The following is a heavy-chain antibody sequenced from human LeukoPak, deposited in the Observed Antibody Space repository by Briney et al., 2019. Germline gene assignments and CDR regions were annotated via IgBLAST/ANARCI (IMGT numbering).Heavy chain of an antibody. Sequence: PGGSLRLSCAASGFTFSSYSMKWVRPAPGKGLEWVSYISSSSSTIYYADSVKGRFTISRDNAKNTLYLQMNSLRAEDTAVYYCARECSWGARPQGKGYFDFWGQGSLVTVSS. CDR2: ISSSSSTI. V-gene: IGHV3-48*04. J-gene: IGHJ4*02. D-gene: IGHD3-16*01. CDR1: GFTFSSYS. CDR3: ARECSWGARPQGKGYFDF.